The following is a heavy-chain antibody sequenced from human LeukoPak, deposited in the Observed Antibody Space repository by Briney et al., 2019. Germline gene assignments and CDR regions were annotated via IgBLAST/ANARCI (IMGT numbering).Heavy chain of an antibody. CDR3: ARDRAVRGVMRYYMDV. Sequence: ASVKVSCKASGYTFTGYYMHWVRQAPGQGLEWMGWINPNSGGTNYAQEFQGRVTMTRDTSVSTAYMELSRLRSDDTAVYYCARDRAVRGVMRYYMDVWGKGTTVTISS. CDR2: INPNSGGT. CDR1: GYTFTGYY. J-gene: IGHJ6*03. V-gene: IGHV1-2*02. D-gene: IGHD3-10*01.